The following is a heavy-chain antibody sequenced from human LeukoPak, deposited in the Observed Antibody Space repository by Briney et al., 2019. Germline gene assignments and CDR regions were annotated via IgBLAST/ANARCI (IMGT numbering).Heavy chain of an antibody. CDR1: GYTLTELS. Sequence: ASVMVSCKVSGYTLTELSMHWVRQAPGKGLEWMGGFVPADGETIYAQKFQGRVAMTEDTSTDTAYMELSSLRSEDTAVYYCATGDPRYYDFWSGYYKNYYSGMDVWGQGTTVTVS. J-gene: IGHJ6*02. CDR3: ATGDPRYYDFWSGYYKNYYSGMDV. V-gene: IGHV1-24*01. CDR2: FVPADGET. D-gene: IGHD3-3*01.